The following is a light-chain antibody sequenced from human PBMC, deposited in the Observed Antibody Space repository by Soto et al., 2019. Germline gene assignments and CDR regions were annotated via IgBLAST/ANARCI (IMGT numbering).Light chain of an antibody. V-gene: IGLV2-11*01. Sequence: QSALTQPRSVSGSPGQSVTVSCTGTSRDVGIYNYVSWNQQRPGTAPKVMIYDVTKRPSGVPDRFSGSKSANTASLTISGLQADDEADYYCCSYAGNYTLLFGGGTKVTVL. CDR1: SRDVGIYNY. CDR2: DVT. CDR3: CSYAGNYTLL. J-gene: IGLJ2*01.